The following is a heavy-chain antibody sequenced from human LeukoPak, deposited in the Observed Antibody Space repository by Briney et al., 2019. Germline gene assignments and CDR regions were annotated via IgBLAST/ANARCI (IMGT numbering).Heavy chain of an antibody. CDR1: GFTFSTYA. J-gene: IGHJ4*02. Sequence: PGGSLRLSCAASGFTFSTYAMTWVRQVPGKGLEWVSSITGSGGSTYYADSVKGRFTISRDNSKNTLYLQMNSLRAEETAVYYCAKGGGRQYCSSTNCYIDYWGQGTLVTVSS. CDR2: ITGSGGST. D-gene: IGHD2-2*02. CDR3: AKGGGRQYCSSTNCYIDY. V-gene: IGHV3-23*01.